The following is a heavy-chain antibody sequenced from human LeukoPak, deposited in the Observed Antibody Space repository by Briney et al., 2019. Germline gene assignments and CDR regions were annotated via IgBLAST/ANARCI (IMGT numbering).Heavy chain of an antibody. D-gene: IGHD4-17*01. V-gene: IGHV3-7*05. Sequence: GGSLRLSCAASGFTFSSYWMNWVRQAPGKGLEWVANIKQDGSEKYYVDSVKGRFTISRDNAKYSLYLQMNSLRPEDTAVYYCARGYGDPLPNWGQGTLVTVSS. J-gene: IGHJ4*02. CDR1: GFTFSSYW. CDR2: IKQDGSEK. CDR3: ARGYGDPLPN.